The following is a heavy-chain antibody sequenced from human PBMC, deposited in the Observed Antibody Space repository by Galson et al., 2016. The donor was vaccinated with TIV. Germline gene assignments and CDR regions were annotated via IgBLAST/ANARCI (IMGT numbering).Heavy chain of an antibody. J-gene: IGHJ3*01. D-gene: IGHD1-7*01. CDR1: GFTFTSFE. Sequence: SLRLSCAASGFTFTSFEMNWVRRGPGRGLEWVASIISSGSIIHYADSVKGRFTISRDNARESLFLQMNSLRADDAAVYYCARRGNYRADAFDVWGQGTTVTVSS. CDR3: ARRGNYRADAFDV. V-gene: IGHV3-48*03. CDR2: IISSGSII.